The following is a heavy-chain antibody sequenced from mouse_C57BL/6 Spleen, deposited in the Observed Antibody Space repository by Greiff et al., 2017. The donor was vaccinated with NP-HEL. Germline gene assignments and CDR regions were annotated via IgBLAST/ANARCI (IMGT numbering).Heavy chain of an antibody. CDR3: ARAVVDLLWYFDV. Sequence: VQLQQPGAELVKPGASVKMSCKASGYTFTSYWITWVKQRPGQGLEWIGDIYPGSGSTNYNEKFKSKATLTVDTSSSTAYMQLSSLTSEDSAVYYCARAVVDLLWYFDVWGTGTTVTVSS. D-gene: IGHD1-1*01. CDR2: IYPGSGST. CDR1: GYTFTSYW. J-gene: IGHJ1*03. V-gene: IGHV1-55*01.